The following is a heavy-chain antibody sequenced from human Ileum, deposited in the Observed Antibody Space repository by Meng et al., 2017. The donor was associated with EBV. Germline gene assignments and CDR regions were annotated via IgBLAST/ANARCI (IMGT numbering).Heavy chain of an antibody. CDR2: TYYSGST. V-gene: IGHV4-39*07. D-gene: IGHD3-9*01. CDR1: GDSIRGSLSY. Sequence: LQPLASGPGFGKPSETLSLTWTVSGDSIRGSLSYWGWIRQPPGKGLEWIGSTYYSGSTNYNPSLKSRVTISVDTSKNQFSLNLSSVTAADTAVYYCARGDILTGYWYYFDYWGQGILVTVSS. CDR3: ARGDILTGYWYYFDY. J-gene: IGHJ4*02.